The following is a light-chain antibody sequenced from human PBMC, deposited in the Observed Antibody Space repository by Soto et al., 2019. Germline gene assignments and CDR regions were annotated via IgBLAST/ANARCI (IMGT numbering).Light chain of an antibody. Sequence: QSVLTQPASVSGSPGQSITISCTGTSSDVGGYNYVSWYQHRPGRAPKFLIYDVSNRPSGVSHRFSGSKSGNTASLTISGLQAEDEADYYCSSYTGSTTPYVFGTGTKLTVL. J-gene: IGLJ1*01. CDR2: DVS. V-gene: IGLV2-14*01. CDR1: SSDVGGYNY. CDR3: SSYTGSTTPYV.